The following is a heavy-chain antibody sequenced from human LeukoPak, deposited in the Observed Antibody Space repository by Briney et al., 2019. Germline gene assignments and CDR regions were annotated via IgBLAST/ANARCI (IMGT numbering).Heavy chain of an antibody. CDR3: AKSATTVTSNFEY. CDR1: GFNFRDYA. Sequence: GGSLRLSCVVSGFNFRDYAMSWVREAPGKGLEWVSGISGSGGGTFYADSVRGRFTISRDNSKNTVYLQMNSLRAEDTAVYYCAKSATTVTSNFEYWGQGTLVTVSS. J-gene: IGHJ4*02. V-gene: IGHV3-23*01. CDR2: ISGSGGGT. D-gene: IGHD4-17*01.